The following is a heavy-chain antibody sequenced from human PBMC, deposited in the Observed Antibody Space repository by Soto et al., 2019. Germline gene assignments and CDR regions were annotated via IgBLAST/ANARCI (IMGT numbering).Heavy chain of an antibody. D-gene: IGHD2-21*01. Sequence: PGGSLRLSCAASGFTFSNAWMSWVRQAPGKGLEWVGRIKSKTDGGTTDYAAPVKGRFTISRDDSKNTLYLQMNSLKTEDTAVYYCTTDLVVVIYDHQGPESDAFDIWGQGTMVTVSS. J-gene: IGHJ3*02. CDR1: GFTFSNAW. CDR3: TTDLVVVIYDHQGPESDAFDI. V-gene: IGHV3-15*01. CDR2: IKSKTDGGTT.